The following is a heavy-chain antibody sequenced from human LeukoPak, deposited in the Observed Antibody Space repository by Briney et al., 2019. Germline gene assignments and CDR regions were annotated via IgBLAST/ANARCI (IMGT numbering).Heavy chain of an antibody. J-gene: IGHJ6*03. V-gene: IGHV4-34*01. D-gene: IGHD5-12*01. Sequence: SETLSLTCAVYSGSFSGYYWSWVRHPPGKGLEWMWEINHSGSTTYNPSLTSRVTISMYTSKNQYSLTLNSVSFAATAVSYCSRGGVGYRGYDYYYMDVWGKGTTATVSS. CDR3: SRGGVGYRGYDYYYMDV. CDR2: INHSGST. CDR1: SGSFSGYY.